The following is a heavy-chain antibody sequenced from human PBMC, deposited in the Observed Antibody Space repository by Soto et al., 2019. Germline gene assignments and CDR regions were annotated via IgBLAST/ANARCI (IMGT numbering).Heavy chain of an antibody. Sequence: SSETLSLTCTVSGGSISSYYWSWIRQPPGKGLEWIGYIYYSGSTNYNPSLKSRVTISVDTSKNQFSLKLSSVTAADTAVYYCARHCSGGSPNWFDPWGQGTLVTVS. CDR1: GGSISSYY. CDR3: ARHCSGGSPNWFDP. J-gene: IGHJ5*02. V-gene: IGHV4-59*08. D-gene: IGHD2-15*01. CDR2: IYYSGST.